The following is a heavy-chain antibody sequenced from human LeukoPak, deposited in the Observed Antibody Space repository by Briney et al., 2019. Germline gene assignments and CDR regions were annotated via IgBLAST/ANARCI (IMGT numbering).Heavy chain of an antibody. V-gene: IGHV4-59*01. D-gene: IGHD3-22*01. CDR3: ARNSGYSDLNY. Sequence: SETLSLTCTVSGGSISSYYWSWIRQPPGKGLEWSGYIYYSGSTNYNPSLKSRVTISVDTSKNQFSLKLSSVTAADTAIYYCARNSGYSDLNYWGQGVLVTVSS. CDR2: IYYSGST. CDR1: GGSISSYY. J-gene: IGHJ4*02.